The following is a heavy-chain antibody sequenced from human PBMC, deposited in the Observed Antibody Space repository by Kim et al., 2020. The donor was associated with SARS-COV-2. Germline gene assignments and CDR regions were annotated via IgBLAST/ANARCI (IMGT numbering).Heavy chain of an antibody. CDR1: GGSISSYY. V-gene: IGHV4-59*08. Sequence: SETLSLTCTVSGGSISSYYWSWIRQPPGKGLEWIGYIYYSGSTNYNPSLKSRVTISVDTSKNQFSLKLSSVTAADTAVYYCARSTTHDWLLDYYYYYGMEVWGQGTTGTVSS. D-gene: IGHD3-9*01. CDR3: ARSTTHDWLLDYYYYYGMEV. CDR2: IYYSGST. J-gene: IGHJ6*02.